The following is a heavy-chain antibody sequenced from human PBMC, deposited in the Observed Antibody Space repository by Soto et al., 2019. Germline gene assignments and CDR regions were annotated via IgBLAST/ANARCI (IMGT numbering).Heavy chain of an antibody. CDR3: ARRKDTHFDY. CDR2: IYYSGST. V-gene: IGHV4-31*03. CDR1: GGSISSGGYY. Sequence: PSETLSLSCTVSGGSISSGGYYWSWIRQHPGKGLEWIGYIYYSGSTYYNPSLKSRVTISVDTSKNQFSLKLSSVTAADTAVYYCARRKDTHFDYWGQGTLVTVSS. D-gene: IGHD5-18*01. J-gene: IGHJ4*02.